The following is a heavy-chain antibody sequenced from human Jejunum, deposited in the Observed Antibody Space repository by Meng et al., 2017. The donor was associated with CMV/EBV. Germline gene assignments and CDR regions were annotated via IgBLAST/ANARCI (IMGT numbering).Heavy chain of an antibody. CDR2: IYNSGRI. V-gene: IGHV3-66*01. D-gene: IGHD1-1*01. CDR3: AKDKGVRTFDY. J-gene: IGHJ4*02. CDR1: GFIGSVNY. Sequence: VELVDAGGGLVQPGGSLRLSCAASGFIGSVNYMSWVRQAPGKGLEWVSVIYNSGRIYYADSVKGKFTISRDKSKNTVYLEMNSLRSEDTAVYYCAKDKGVRTFDYWGQGTLVTVSS.